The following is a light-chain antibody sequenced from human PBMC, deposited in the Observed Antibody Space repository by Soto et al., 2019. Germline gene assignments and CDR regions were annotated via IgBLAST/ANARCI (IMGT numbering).Light chain of an antibody. Sequence: QCVLTQPPSASGSPGQSVTISCTGTKSDIGVYDFVSWYQHHPGKAPRLIIYEVVQRPSGVPDRFSGSKSGNTASLTVSGLQAEDEADYYCCSYAGSYTPYVFGTGTKVTVL. CDR3: CSYAGSYTPYV. CDR1: KSDIGVYDF. V-gene: IGLV2-8*01. CDR2: EVV. J-gene: IGLJ1*01.